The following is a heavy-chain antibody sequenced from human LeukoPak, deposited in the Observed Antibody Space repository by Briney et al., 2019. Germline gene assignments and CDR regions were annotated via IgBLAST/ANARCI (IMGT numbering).Heavy chain of an antibody. D-gene: IGHD2-2*01. CDR1: GYTFTSYG. CDR2: ISAYNGNT. Sequence: ASVKVSCKASGYTFTSYGISWVRQAPGQGLEWMGWISAYNGNTNYAQKLQGRVTMTTDTSTSTAYMELRSLRSDDTAVYYCARDIVVVPAATGVGYYYYYGMDVWGQGTTVTVSS. J-gene: IGHJ6*02. V-gene: IGHV1-18*01. CDR3: ARDIVVVPAATGVGYYYYYGMDV.